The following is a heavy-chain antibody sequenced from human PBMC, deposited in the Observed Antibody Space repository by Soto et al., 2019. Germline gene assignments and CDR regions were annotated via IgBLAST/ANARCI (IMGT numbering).Heavy chain of an antibody. CDR1: GDTFSSYV. J-gene: IGHJ6*02. Sequence: SVXLSCKAAGDTFSSYVISWVRQAPGQGLEWMGGIIPIFGTANYAQKFQGRVTITADESTSTAYMELSSLRSEDTAVYYCARDVDTAMAYYYYGMDVWGQGTTVTVSS. D-gene: IGHD5-18*01. V-gene: IGHV1-69*13. CDR2: IIPIFGTA. CDR3: ARDVDTAMAYYYYGMDV.